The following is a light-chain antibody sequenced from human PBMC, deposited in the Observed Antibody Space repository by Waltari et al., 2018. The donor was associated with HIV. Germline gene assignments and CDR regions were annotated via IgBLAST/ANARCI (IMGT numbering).Light chain of an antibody. CDR2: GYN. CDR3: HSYDSSLDGWV. J-gene: IGLJ3*02. Sequence: QSVLTQPPSVSGAPGQRVTISCTGSSSNIGADYHVNWYQQLPGTAPKLLISGYNCRPSGFPARFSGSKSGTSASLAISGLQAEDEADYYCHSYDSSLDGWVFGGGTKLTVL. CDR1: SSNIGADYH. V-gene: IGLV1-40*01.